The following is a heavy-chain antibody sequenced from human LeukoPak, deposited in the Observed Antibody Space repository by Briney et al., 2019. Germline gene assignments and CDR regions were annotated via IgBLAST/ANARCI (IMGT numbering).Heavy chain of an antibody. CDR1: GGTFSSYA. CDR3: ARENGIAAAGPETYYFDY. J-gene: IGHJ4*02. D-gene: IGHD6-13*01. Sequence: ASVNVSCKASGGTFSSYAISWVRQAPGQGLEWMGRIIPILGIANYAQKFQGRVTITADKSTSTAYMELSSLRSEDTAVYYCARENGIAAAGPETYYFDYWGQGTLVTVSS. CDR2: IIPILGIA. V-gene: IGHV1-69*04.